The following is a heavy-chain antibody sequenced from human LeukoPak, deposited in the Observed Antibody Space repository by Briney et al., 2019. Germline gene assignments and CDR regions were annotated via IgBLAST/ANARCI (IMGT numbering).Heavy chain of an antibody. V-gene: IGHV1-2*02. CDR3: ARGDYDYVWGSYRGFDP. J-gene: IGHJ5*02. CDR2: INPNSGGT. CDR1: GYTFTGYY. Sequence: ASVKVSCKASGYTFTGYYMHWVRQAPGQGLEWMGWINPNSGGTNYAQKFQGRVTMTRDTSISTAYMEPSRLRSDDTAVYYCARGDYDYVWGSYRGFDPWGQGTLVTVSS. D-gene: IGHD3-16*02.